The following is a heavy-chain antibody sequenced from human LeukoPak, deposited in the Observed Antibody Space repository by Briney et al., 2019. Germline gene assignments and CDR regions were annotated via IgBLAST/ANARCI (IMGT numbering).Heavy chain of an antibody. CDR3: ARKNSPGAFDI. J-gene: IGHJ3*02. CDR1: GYTFTGYY. Sequence: ASVKVSCKASGYTFTGYYMHWVRQAPGQGLEWMGWINPNSGGTNYAQKFQGRVTMTRDTSISTAYMELSSLRSEDTAVYYCARKNSPGAFDIWGQGTMVTVSS. V-gene: IGHV1-2*02. CDR2: INPNSGGT. D-gene: IGHD2/OR15-2a*01.